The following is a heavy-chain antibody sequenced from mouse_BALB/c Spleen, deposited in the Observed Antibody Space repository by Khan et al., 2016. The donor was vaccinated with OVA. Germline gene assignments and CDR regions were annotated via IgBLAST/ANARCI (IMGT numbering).Heavy chain of an antibody. Sequence: EGERGEDGGGLVQPGGSRKLSCAASGFTFSTYGMHWVRQAPEKGLEWVAYISGDSSTVYYADTVKGRFTISRDNPKNTLFLQMTSLMSEDTARYYCATSYFYGYYFDYWGPGTTLTVSS. CDR3: ATSYFYGYYFDY. D-gene: IGHD1-1*01. V-gene: IGHV5-17*02. CDR1: GFTFSTYG. J-gene: IGHJ2*01. CDR2: ISGDSSTV.